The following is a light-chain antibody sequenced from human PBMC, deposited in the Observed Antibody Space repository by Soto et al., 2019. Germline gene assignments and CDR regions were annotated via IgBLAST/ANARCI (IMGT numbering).Light chain of an antibody. CDR1: RSVNSRY. V-gene: IGKV3-20*01. CDR2: GTS. Sequence: EIVLTQSPGTLSLSPGDRATLSCRASRSVNSRYLACYQQKPGQAPRLLIYGTSTRATGIPDRFSGSGSGTDFTLTISRLEPEDFAVYHCHQYGYSPNTFGQGTNLEIK. CDR3: HQYGYSPNT. J-gene: IGKJ2*01.